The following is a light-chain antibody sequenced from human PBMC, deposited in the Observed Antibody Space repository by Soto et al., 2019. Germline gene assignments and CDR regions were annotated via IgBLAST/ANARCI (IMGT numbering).Light chain of an antibody. CDR2: EGT. V-gene: IGLV2-23*01. CDR3: CSFAGGVV. CDR1: SDNVGSYNL. J-gene: IGLJ2*01. Sequence: QSVLTQPASVSGSPGQSITISCTGTSDNVGSYNLVSWYQQHPGKGPKLIIYEGTKRPSGASHRFSGAKSGNTASLTIFGLQAEDEADYYCCSFAGGVVFGGGTKLTVL.